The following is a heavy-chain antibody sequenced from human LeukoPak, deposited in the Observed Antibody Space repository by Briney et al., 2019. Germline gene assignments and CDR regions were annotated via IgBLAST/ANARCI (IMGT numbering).Heavy chain of an antibody. CDR3: AKHEEELS. CDR2: IRYDGSNK. CDR1: GFTFSIYG. V-gene: IGHV3-30*02. D-gene: IGHD3-10*01. J-gene: IGHJ5*02. Sequence: PGGSLRLSCAASGFTFSIYGMHWVRQAPGKGLEWVAFIRYDGSNKYYADSVTGRFTISKDNSKNTLYLQMNSLRAQDTAVYYGAKHEEELSWGQGTLVTVSS.